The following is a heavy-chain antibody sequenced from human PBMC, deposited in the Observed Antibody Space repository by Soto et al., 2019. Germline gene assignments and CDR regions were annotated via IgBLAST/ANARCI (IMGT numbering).Heavy chain of an antibody. CDR2: ISGYNGDT. V-gene: IGHV1-18*01. Sequence: QVQLVQSAAEVKKPGASVKVSCKASGYTFSNYGISWVRQAPGQGLEWTAWISGYNGDTKNAQSLQGRVTVTTDTSTSTSYMKLRSLRSDDTAIYYCARSLGSATGFDYWGQGTLVTVSS. CDR1: GYTFSNYG. J-gene: IGHJ4*02. CDR3: ARSLGSATGFDY.